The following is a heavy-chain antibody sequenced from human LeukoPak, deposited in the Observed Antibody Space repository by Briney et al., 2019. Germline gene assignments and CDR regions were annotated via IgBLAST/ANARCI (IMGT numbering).Heavy chain of an antibody. Sequence: SETLSLTCAVYGGSFSGYYCRWIRQPPGKGLEWIGEINHSGSTNYNPSLKSRVTISVDTSKNQFSLKLSSVTAADTAVYYCARGRREWGQGTLVTVSS. CDR1: GGSFSGYY. D-gene: IGHD1-14*01. CDR2: INHSGST. J-gene: IGHJ4*02. V-gene: IGHV4-34*01. CDR3: ARGRRE.